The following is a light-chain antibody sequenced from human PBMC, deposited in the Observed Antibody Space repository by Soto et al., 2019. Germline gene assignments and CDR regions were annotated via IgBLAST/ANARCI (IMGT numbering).Light chain of an antibody. CDR2: DVT. Sequence: QSVLTQPRSVSGSPGQSVTISCTGTSGDVGGSNHVSWYQHHPGQAPKFLIYDVTKRPSGVPDRFSGSKSGNTASLTISGLQAEDEADYYCCSDAGIYTFVFGTGTKVT. V-gene: IGLV2-11*01. CDR3: CSDAGIYTFV. J-gene: IGLJ1*01. CDR1: SGDVGGSNH.